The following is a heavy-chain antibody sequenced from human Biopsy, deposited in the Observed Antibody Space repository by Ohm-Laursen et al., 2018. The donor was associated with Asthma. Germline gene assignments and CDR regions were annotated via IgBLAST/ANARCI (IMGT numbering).Heavy chain of an antibody. J-gene: IGHJ6*02. CDR2: IWNDGNKN. Sequence: SLRLSCSESGFTFSKYGMHWVRQAPGKGLEWVALIWNDGNKNYYADSVKGRFTISRDNSKNMLYLQMNSLRAEDTAVYFCARGIYDMDVRGQGTTVTVSS. CDR3: ARGIYDMDV. V-gene: IGHV3-33*01. CDR1: GFTFSKYG.